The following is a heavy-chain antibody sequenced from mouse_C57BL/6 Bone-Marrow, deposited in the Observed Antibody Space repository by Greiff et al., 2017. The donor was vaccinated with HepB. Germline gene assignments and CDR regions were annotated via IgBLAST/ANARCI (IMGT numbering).Heavy chain of an antibody. CDR3: ARFPLITTVVATDY. CDR2: IYPGDGDT. Sequence: QVQLQQSGPELVKPGASVKISCKASGYAFSSSWMNWVKQRPGKGLEWIGRIYPGDGDTNYNGKFKGKATLTADKSSSTAYMQLSSLTSEDSAVYFGARFPLITTVVATDYWGQGTTLTVSS. V-gene: IGHV1-82*01. J-gene: IGHJ2*01. CDR1: GYAFSSSW. D-gene: IGHD1-1*01.